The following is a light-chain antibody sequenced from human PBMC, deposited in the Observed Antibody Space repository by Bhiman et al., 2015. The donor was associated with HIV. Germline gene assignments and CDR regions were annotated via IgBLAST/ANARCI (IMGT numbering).Light chain of an antibody. Sequence: QSALTQPASVSGSPGQSITISCTGTSSDVGGYNYVSWYQQYPGKAPKLMIYEVSKRPSGVSNRFSGSKSGNTASLTISGLQADDEADYYCCSYAGSSSYVFGTGTKVTVL. V-gene: IGLV2-23*02. CDR2: EVS. CDR1: SSDVGGYNY. J-gene: IGLJ1*01. CDR3: CSYAGSSSYV.